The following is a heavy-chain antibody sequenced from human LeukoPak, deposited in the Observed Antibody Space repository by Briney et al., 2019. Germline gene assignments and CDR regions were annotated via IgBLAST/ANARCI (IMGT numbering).Heavy chain of an antibody. J-gene: IGHJ4*02. V-gene: IGHV4-39*01. CDR3: ARQRCYVYERTGYYYFAC. CDR2: IYYSGRA. D-gene: IGHD3/OR15-3a*01. CDR1: IVSVMISNHY. Sequence: SETLSLTSTVSIVSVMISNHYWGWARQPPGKGLGLNRSIYYSGRACDSPTLKTRFTLSVDTSETQFSLKLRSVTAACTAGYYCARQRCYVYERTGYYYFACWRQGAPVTV.